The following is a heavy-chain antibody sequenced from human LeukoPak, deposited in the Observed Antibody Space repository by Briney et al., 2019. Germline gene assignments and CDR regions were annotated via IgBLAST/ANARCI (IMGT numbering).Heavy chain of an antibody. V-gene: IGHV3-66*01. CDR3: ARDHDSSGYSNFDN. Sequence: GGSLRLSCAAFGFTVSGNHMSWVRQAPGKGLEWVSIKYSGGTTGYADSVRGRFTIARDNSKNTLHHQMNSLRAEDTAVYYCARDHDSSGYSNFDNWGQGTLVTVSS. CDR1: GFTVSGNH. J-gene: IGHJ4*02. D-gene: IGHD3-22*01. CDR2: KYSGGTT.